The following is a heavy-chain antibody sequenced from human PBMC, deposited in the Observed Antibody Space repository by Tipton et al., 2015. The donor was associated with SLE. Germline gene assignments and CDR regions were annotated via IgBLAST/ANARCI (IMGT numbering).Heavy chain of an antibody. J-gene: IGHJ4*02. Sequence: TLSLTCTVSGGSISSLYWSWIRQPPGKGLEWIGYIYYSGSTNYNPSLKSRDTISVDTSKNQFSLKLSSVTAADTAVYYCARALPGYAGSWPFDYWGQGTLVTVSS. CDR2: IYYSGST. D-gene: IGHD6-13*01. CDR1: GGSISSLY. CDR3: ARALPGYAGSWPFDY. V-gene: IGHV4-59*11.